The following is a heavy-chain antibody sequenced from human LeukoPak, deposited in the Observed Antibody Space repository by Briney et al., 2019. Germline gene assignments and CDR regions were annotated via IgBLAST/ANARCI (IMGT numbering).Heavy chain of an antibody. CDR2: ISGSGGGT. Sequence: SWGSLRLSCAASRFTFNRYSISWVRQAPGKGLQWVSSISGSGGGTHYASSVRGRFSISRDNSKDTVFLQMNDLRVEDTAIYYCAMWDEKFYSMDVWGQGTTVTVSS. J-gene: IGHJ6*03. CDR1: RFTFNRYS. CDR3: AMWDEKFYSMDV. V-gene: IGHV3-23*01. D-gene: IGHD1-26*01.